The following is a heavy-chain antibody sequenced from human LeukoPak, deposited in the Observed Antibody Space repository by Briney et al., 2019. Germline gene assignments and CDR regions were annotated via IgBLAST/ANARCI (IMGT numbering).Heavy chain of an antibody. V-gene: IGHV4-4*07. CDR2: IYISGST. CDR1: GGSISSYY. D-gene: IGHD5-18*01. CDR3: ARGRLSGYSYAYFDY. Sequence: PSETLSLTCTVSGGSISSYYWSWIRQSAGKGLEWIGRIYISGSTNYNPSLRSRVTMSVDTSKNQLSLKLRSVTAADTAVYYCARGRLSGYSYAYFDYWGQGTLVTVSS. J-gene: IGHJ4*02.